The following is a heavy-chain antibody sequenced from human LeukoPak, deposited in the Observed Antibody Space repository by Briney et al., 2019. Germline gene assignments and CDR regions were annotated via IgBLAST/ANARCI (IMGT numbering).Heavy chain of an antibody. Sequence: SETLSLTCTVSGYSISSGYYWGWIRQPPGKGLEWIGSIYHSGSTYYNPSLKSRVTISVDTSKNQFSLKLSSATAADTAVYYCARVEEAGGAYWGQGTLVTVSS. CDR3: ARVEEAGGAY. V-gene: IGHV4-38-2*02. J-gene: IGHJ4*02. CDR2: IYHSGST. D-gene: IGHD3-16*01. CDR1: GYSISSGYY.